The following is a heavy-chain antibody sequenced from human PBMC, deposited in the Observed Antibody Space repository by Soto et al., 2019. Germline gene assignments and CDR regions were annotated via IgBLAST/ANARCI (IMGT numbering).Heavy chain of an antibody. CDR1: GFTFSSHG. Sequence: QVQLVESGGGVVQPGRSLRLSCAASGFTFSSHGIHWVRQAPGKGLEWMAVIWYDGSNEYYADSVKGRFTISRDNSKNTLYLQMSSLRAEDTAVYYCARDRGSSWFGPMDYWGQGTLVTVS. V-gene: IGHV3-33*01. J-gene: IGHJ4*02. D-gene: IGHD6-13*01. CDR2: IWYDGSNE. CDR3: ARDRGSSWFGPMDY.